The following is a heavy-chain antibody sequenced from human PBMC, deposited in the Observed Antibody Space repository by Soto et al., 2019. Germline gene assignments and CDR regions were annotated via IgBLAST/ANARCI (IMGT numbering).Heavy chain of an antibody. Sequence: GGSLRLSCVAAGFTFSSAAMNWVRQAPGKGLEWVSIISDTGTRTHYADSVKGRFTISRGNSKNTLYLDMNSLRAEDTAVYYCAKSLDIHYKNWFDPWGQGTLVTVSS. CDR1: GFTFSSAA. CDR2: ISDTGTRT. V-gene: IGHV3-23*01. J-gene: IGHJ5*02. CDR3: AKSLDIHYKNWFDP. D-gene: IGHD4-4*01.